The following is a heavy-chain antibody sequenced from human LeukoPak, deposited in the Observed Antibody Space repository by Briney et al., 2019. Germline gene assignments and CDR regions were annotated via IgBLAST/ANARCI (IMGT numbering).Heavy chain of an antibody. Sequence: GGSLRLSRAASGFTFSSYAMSWVRQAPGKGLEWVSAIGGSGDSTYYADSVKGRFTIPRDNSKNTLYLQMNSLRAEDTAVYYCAKRGGYYDSSGSIDYWGQGTLVTVSS. CDR3: AKRGGYYDSSGSIDY. J-gene: IGHJ4*02. CDR1: GFTFSSYA. V-gene: IGHV3-23*01. CDR2: IGGSGDST. D-gene: IGHD3-22*01.